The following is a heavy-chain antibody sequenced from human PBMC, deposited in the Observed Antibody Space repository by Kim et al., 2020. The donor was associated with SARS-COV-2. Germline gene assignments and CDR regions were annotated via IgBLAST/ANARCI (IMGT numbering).Heavy chain of an antibody. D-gene: IGHD3-10*01. J-gene: IGHJ4*02. Sequence: SETLSLTCTVSGGSISSYYWSWIRQPPGKGLEWIGYIYYSGSTNYNPSLKSRVTISVDTSKNQFSLKLSSVTAADTAVYYCARGSMVRGVDYWGQGTLVTVSS. CDR1: GGSISSYY. CDR2: IYYSGST. V-gene: IGHV4-59*01. CDR3: ARGSMVRGVDY.